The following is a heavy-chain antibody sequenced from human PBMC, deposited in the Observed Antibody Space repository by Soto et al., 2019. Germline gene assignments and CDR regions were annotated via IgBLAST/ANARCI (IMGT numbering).Heavy chain of an antibody. Sequence: ESGGGVVQPGRSLRLSCAASGFTFSSYGMHWVRQAPGKGLEWVAVISYDGSNKYYADSVKGRFTISRDNSKNTLYLQMNSLRAEDTAVYYCAKDRGWELPSDYYGMDVWGQGTTVTVSS. CDR2: ISYDGSNK. CDR3: AKDRGWELPSDYYGMDV. CDR1: GFTFSSYG. V-gene: IGHV3-30*18. D-gene: IGHD1-26*01. J-gene: IGHJ6*02.